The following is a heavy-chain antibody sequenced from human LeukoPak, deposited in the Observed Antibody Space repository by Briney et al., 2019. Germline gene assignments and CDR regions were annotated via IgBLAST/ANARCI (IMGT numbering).Heavy chain of an antibody. D-gene: IGHD3-22*01. CDR1: GFTFSSYA. CDR2: ISGSGGST. Sequence: GGSLRLSCAASGFTFSSYAMSWVRQAPGKGLEWVSAISGSGGSTYYADSVKGRFTISRDNSKNTLYLQMNSLRAEDTAVYYCAKGQYYYDSSGYCDYWGQGTLVTVSS. V-gene: IGHV3-23*01. J-gene: IGHJ4*02. CDR3: AKGQYYYDSSGYCDY.